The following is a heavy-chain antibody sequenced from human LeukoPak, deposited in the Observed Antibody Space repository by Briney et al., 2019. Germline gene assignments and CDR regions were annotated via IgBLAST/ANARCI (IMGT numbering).Heavy chain of an antibody. D-gene: IGHD3-9*01. CDR1: GGPFSGYY. CDR3: ARGGDILTGYYHDY. V-gene: IGHV4-34*01. CDR2: INHSGST. Sequence: SETLSLTCAVYGGPFSGYYWSWIRQPPGKGLEWIGEINHSGSTNYNPSLKSRVTISVDTSKNQFSLKLSSVTAADTAVYYCARGGDILTGYYHDYWGQGTLVTVSS. J-gene: IGHJ4*02.